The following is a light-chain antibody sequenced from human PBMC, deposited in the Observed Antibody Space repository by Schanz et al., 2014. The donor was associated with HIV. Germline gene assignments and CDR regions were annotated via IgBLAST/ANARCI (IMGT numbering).Light chain of an antibody. CDR2: KAS. J-gene: IGKJ2*01. CDR3: QQCVTYPYT. CDR1: QSISSW. Sequence: DIQMTQSPSTLSASVGDRVTITCRASQSISSWLAWYQHKPGKAPKLLIYKASSLESGVPSRFSGSGSGTEFTLTISSLQPDDFATYYCQQCVTYPYTFGQGTKLDMK. V-gene: IGKV1-5*03.